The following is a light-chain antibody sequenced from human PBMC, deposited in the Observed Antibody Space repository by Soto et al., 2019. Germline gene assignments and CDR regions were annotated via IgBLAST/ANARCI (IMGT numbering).Light chain of an antibody. CDR3: QQYHSYWT. CDR2: DAS. J-gene: IGKJ1*01. V-gene: IGKV1-5*01. CDR1: QNIRSR. Sequence: DFQMTQSPSTLSASVGDRVTITCRASQNIRSRLAWFQQKPGKAPKLLIYDASSFESGVPQRFSGSGSGTEFTLTISSLQTDDFSTYYCQQYHSYWTFGQGTKVDIK.